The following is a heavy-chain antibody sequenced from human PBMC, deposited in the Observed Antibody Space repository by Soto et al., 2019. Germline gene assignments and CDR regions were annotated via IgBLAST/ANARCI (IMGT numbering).Heavy chain of an antibody. D-gene: IGHD1-26*01. CDR2: MQPSSGRT. J-gene: IGHJ4*02. CDR1: GYSFTGLD. V-gene: IGHV1-8*01. CDR3: ARGVTAGVDY. Sequence: ASVKVSCKASGYSFTGLDINWVRQTTGQGLEWMGWMQPSSGRTGYAQKFQGRVTMTRDTSINTAYMGLSSLTSDDTAFYYCARGVTAGVDYWGKGTLVTVSS.